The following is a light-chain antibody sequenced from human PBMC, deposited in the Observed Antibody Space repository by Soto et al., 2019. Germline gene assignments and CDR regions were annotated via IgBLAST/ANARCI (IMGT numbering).Light chain of an antibody. CDR2: GAS. J-gene: IGKJ1*01. Sequence: ELVMPQSPGPLXVSPGERATLSCRASESVSSNLAWYQPKPGQAPSLLIYGASTRAAGVPVRFSGSGSGTEFTLTISSLQSEDFAVYYCQQYNYWPRTFGQGTKV. CDR1: ESVSSN. CDR3: QQYNYWPRT. V-gene: IGKV3-15*01.